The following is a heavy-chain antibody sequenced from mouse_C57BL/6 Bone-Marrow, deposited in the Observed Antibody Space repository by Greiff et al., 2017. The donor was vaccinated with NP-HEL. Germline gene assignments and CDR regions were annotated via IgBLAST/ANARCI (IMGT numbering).Heavy chain of an antibody. CDR2: IHPNSGST. V-gene: IGHV1-64*01. J-gene: IGHJ2*01. Sequence: QVQLKQPGAELVKPGASLKLSCKASGYTFTSYWMHWVKQSPGQGLEWIGMIHPNSGSTNYNEKFKSKATLTVDKSSSTAYMQLSSLTSEDSAVYYCARKTTVVAFDYWGQGTTLTVSS. D-gene: IGHD1-1*01. CDR1: GYTFTSYW. CDR3: ARKTTVVAFDY.